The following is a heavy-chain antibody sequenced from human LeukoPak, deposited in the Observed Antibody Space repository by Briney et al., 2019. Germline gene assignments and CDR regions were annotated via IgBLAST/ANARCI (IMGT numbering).Heavy chain of an antibody. CDR1: GFTFSSYS. Sequence: PGGSLRLSCAASGFTFSSYSTNWVRQAPGKGLEWVSYITRSSSTIHYRDSVKGRFTISRDNAKNSLYLQMNSLRDEDTAVYYCVRDPDALDYWGQGTLVTVSS. CDR2: ITRSSSTI. J-gene: IGHJ4*02. CDR3: VRDPDALDY. V-gene: IGHV3-48*02.